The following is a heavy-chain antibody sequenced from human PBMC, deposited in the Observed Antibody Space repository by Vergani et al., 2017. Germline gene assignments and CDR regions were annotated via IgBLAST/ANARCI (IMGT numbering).Heavy chain of an antibody. D-gene: IGHD2-2*01. CDR3: ARDRGCATISCYFSGAFDY. Sequence: VDLVESGGGLAQPCGSLRLSCEASGITFWKFGMHWVRQGPGKGLEWVSGISWNSGAVDYADSVRGRFTISRDNSKNTLILQMNGLRAEDTAVYYCARDRGCATISCYFSGAFDYWGLGTLVSVSS. CDR1: GITFWKFG. V-gene: IGHV3-9*01. CDR2: ISWNSGAV. J-gene: IGHJ4*02.